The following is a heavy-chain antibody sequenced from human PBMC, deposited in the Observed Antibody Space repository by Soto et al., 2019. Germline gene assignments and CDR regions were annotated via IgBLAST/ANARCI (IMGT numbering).Heavy chain of an antibody. CDR2: ISYDGSNK. CDR1: GFTFSSYA. CDR3: AREGCIRGYLQRKSYFDY. V-gene: IGHV3-30-3*01. J-gene: IGHJ4*02. Sequence: QVQLVESGGGVVQPGRSLRLSCAASGFTFSSYAMHWVRQAPGKGLEWVAVISYDGSNKYYADSVKGRFTISRDNSKNTLYLQMNILRAEDTAVYYCAREGCIRGYLQRKSYFDYCGQGTLVTVSS. D-gene: IGHD6-25*01.